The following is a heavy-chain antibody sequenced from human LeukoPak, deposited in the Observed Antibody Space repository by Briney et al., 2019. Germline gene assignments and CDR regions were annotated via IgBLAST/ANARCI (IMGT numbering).Heavy chain of an antibody. J-gene: IGHJ4*02. CDR1: GCTFSTYW. V-gene: IGHV3-7*01. CDR2: IQQDGSEK. D-gene: IGHD1-26*01. Sequence: GGALRLSCAASGCTFSTYWMSWVRQAPGKGLEWVANIQQDGSEKYHVDPVKGGFAIPRDNTNNSLYLQMNSVRAEDTAVYYCARDKIVGATHFAYWGQGTLVTVSS. CDR3: ARDKIVGATHFAY.